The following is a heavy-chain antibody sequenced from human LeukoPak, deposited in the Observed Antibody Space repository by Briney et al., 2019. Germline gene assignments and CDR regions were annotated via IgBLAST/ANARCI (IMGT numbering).Heavy chain of an antibody. CDR2: INPNSGGT. D-gene: IGHD2-8*01. Sequence: ASVKVSCKASGYTFTGYYMHWVRQAPGQGPEWMGWINPNSGGTNYAQKFQGRVTMTRDTSISTAYMELSRLRSDDTAVYYCARDGRYCTNGVCYTDYYYGMDVWGQGTTVTVSS. CDR1: GYTFTGYY. CDR3: ARDGRYCTNGVCYTDYYYGMDV. J-gene: IGHJ6*02. V-gene: IGHV1-2*02.